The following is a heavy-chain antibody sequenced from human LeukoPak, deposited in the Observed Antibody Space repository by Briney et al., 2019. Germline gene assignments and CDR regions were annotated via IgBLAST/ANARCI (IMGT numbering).Heavy chain of an antibody. CDR3: ARVNYDSSGYNFDY. Sequence: SETLSLTCTVSGGSISSYYWSWIRQPPGKGLEWIGYIYYSGSTNYNPSLKSRVTISVDTSKDQFSLKLSSVTAADTAVYYCARVNYDSSGYNFDYWGQGTLVTVSS. CDR2: IYYSGST. V-gene: IGHV4-59*01. D-gene: IGHD3-22*01. CDR1: GGSISSYY. J-gene: IGHJ4*02.